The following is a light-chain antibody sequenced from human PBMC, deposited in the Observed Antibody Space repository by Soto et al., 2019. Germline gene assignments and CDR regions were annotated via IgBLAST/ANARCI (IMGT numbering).Light chain of an antibody. CDR3: SSYTSSSTYV. J-gene: IGLJ1*01. CDR1: SSDVGAYNY. V-gene: IGLV2-14*01. CDR2: EVS. Sequence: QSALTQPASVSGSPGQSITISCTGTSSDVGAYNYVSWSQQHPGKAPQLMIYEVSNRPYGVSNRFSGSKSGNTASLTISGLQAEDEADYYCSSYTSSSTYVFGTGTKLTVL.